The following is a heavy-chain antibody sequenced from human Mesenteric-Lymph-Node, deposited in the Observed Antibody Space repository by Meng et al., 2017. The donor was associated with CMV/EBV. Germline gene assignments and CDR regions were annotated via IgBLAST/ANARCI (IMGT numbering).Heavy chain of an antibody. CDR1: GLTFSNYV. J-gene: IGHJ5*02. D-gene: IGHD6-13*01. Sequence: ETLSLTCAASGLTFSNYVMSWVRQAPGQGLDWVSGISGSGYSTYYADSVKGRFTISRDNSKNTLYLQMNSLRAEDTAIYYCAKGLAAARFDPWGQGTLVTVSS. V-gene: IGHV3-23*01. CDR2: ISGSGYST. CDR3: AKGLAAARFDP.